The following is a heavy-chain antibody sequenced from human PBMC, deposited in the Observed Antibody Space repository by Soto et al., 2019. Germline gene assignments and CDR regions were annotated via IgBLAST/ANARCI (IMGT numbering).Heavy chain of an antibody. Sequence: PGGSLRLSCAASGFTFSSYWMSWVRQAPGKGLVWVANIKGDGSERHYVDSVKGRFIISRDNAKNSLFPQMNSLRVEDTAVYYCARDGCTSATCDVYGMDVWGQGTTVTAP. CDR2: IKGDGSER. V-gene: IGHV3-7*03. J-gene: IGHJ6*02. CDR1: GFTFSSYW. D-gene: IGHD2-2*01. CDR3: ARDGCTSATCDVYGMDV.